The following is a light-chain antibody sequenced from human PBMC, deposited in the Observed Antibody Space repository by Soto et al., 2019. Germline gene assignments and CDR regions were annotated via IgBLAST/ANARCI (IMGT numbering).Light chain of an antibody. Sequence: QSALTQPASVSGSPGQSITISCTGTSSDVGGYNYVSWYQQHPGKAPKLMIYDVSNRPSWVANRFSGSKSGNTAYLPISGLQAEDEADYYCSSYTSSSTLVFGGGTKLTVL. V-gene: IGLV2-14*01. CDR3: SSYTSSSTLV. J-gene: IGLJ2*01. CDR2: DVS. CDR1: SSDVGGYNY.